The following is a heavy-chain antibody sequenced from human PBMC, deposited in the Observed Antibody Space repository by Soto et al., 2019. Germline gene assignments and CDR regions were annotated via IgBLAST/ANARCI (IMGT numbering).Heavy chain of an antibody. J-gene: IGHJ6*02. CDR3: AKDRGGYSGSFNIGWYYYGMDV. Sequence: LRLSCAASGFTFSSYAMSWVRQAPGKGLEWVSAISGSGGSTYYADSVKGRFTISRDNSKNTLYLQMNSLRAEDTAVYYCAKDRGGYSGSFNIGWYYYGMDVWGQGTTVTVSS. V-gene: IGHV3-23*01. CDR1: GFTFSSYA. D-gene: IGHD1-26*01. CDR2: ISGSGGST.